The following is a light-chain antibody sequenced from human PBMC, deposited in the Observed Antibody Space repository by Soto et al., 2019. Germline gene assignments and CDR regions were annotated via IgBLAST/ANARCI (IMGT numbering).Light chain of an antibody. J-gene: IGKJ1*01. V-gene: IGKV3-20*01. Sequence: EIGLTQSPGTLSLSPGERATLSCRASQSVTSSYLAWYQQKPGQAPRLLIYGAFNRATGIPARFSGSGSGTDFTLTISSLEPEDFAVYYCQKYNKWPQTFGQGTKVDIK. CDR3: QKYNKWPQT. CDR2: GAF. CDR1: QSVTSSY.